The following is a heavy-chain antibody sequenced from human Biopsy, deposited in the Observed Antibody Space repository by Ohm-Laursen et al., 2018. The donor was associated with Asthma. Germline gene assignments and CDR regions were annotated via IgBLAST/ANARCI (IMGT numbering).Heavy chain of an antibody. CDR1: GGTFSNFA. V-gene: IGHV1-69*13. CDR2: IMTVFGTT. D-gene: IGHD6-19*01. CDR3: ARCQVGYSSGWSLLLKKIYYSGMDV. Sequence: SVKVSCKPPGGTFSNFAISWVRQAPGQGLEWLGGIMTVFGTTNYAQKFQGRVTITADESTSTAYMEVTSLRSEDTAIYHCARCQVGYSSGWSLLLKKIYYSGMDVWGQGTAVTVSS. J-gene: IGHJ6*02.